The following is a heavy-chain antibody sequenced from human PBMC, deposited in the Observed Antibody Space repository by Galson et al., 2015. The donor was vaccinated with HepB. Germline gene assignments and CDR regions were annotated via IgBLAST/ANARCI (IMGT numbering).Heavy chain of an antibody. V-gene: IGHV1-18*01. J-gene: IGHJ3*02. CDR1: GYTFTSYG. D-gene: IGHD3-22*01. Sequence: QSGAEVKKPGASVKVSCKASGYTFTSYGISWVRQAPGQGLEWMGWISAYNGNTNYAQKLQGRVTMTTDTSTSTAYMELRSLRSDDTAVYYCARVGYYDSSGYPIDAFDIWGQGTMVTVSS. CDR2: ISAYNGNT. CDR3: ARVGYYDSSGYPIDAFDI.